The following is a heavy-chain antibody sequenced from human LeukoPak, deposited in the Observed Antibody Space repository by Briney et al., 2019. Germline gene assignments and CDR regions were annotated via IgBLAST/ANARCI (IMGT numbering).Heavy chain of an antibody. CDR3: ARGYCSGGSCYDS. CDR2: INAGNGNT. Sequence: ASVTVSCKPSGYTFTSYAGQWVRQAPRQSREWMGWINAGNGNTKYSEEYQGRLSIIRDTSASTAYMELSSLSSEDMAVYYCARGYCSGGSCYDSWGEGTMVTVSS. J-gene: IGHJ4*02. V-gene: IGHV1-3*03. D-gene: IGHD2-15*01. CDR1: GYTFTSYA.